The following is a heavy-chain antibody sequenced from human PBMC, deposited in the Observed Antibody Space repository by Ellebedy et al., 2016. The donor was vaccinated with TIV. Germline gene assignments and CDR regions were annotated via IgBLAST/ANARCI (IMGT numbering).Heavy chain of an antibody. Sequence: SETLSLXCEVDIPSFSGYYWAWVRQPPGKGLEWIGDINHRGITKYISSPKSRVIISLDTSKKQFSLNISSVTAADTAFYYCARGSLVRGLAGWGQGTLVTVSS. J-gene: IGHJ1*01. CDR1: IPSFSGYY. CDR3: ARGSLVRGLAG. D-gene: IGHD3-10*01. CDR2: INHRGIT. V-gene: IGHV4-34*01.